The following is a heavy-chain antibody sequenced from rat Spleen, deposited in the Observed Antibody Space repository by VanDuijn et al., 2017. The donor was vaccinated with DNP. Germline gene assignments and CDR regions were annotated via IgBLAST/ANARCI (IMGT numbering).Heavy chain of an antibody. CDR3: TSNPHVRTAAPFDY. Sequence: EVQLVESGGGLVQPGSPLKLSCAASGFSFRGDWLNWIRQAPGKGLEWVATISPTGDRSYYRDSVKGRFTISRDNAKSTLYLQMDSLRSEDTATYYCTSNPHVRTAAPFDYWGQGVMVTVSS. J-gene: IGHJ2*01. D-gene: IGHD3-8*01. CDR2: ISPTGDRS. V-gene: IGHV5-19*01. CDR1: GFSFRGDW.